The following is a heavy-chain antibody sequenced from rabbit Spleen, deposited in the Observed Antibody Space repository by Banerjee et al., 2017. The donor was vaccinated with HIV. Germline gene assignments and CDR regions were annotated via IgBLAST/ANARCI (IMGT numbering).Heavy chain of an antibody. V-gene: IGHV1S47*01. J-gene: IGHJ3*01. CDR2: IDPIFSST. D-gene: IGHD4-1*01. CDR1: RFDFNSGG. Sequence: QEHLVESGGGLVQPGGSLKLSCKASRFDFNSGGVSWVRQAPGKGLEWIGYIDPIFSSTTYASWVNGRFTISSHNAQNTLYLQLNSLTAADTATYFCARDLTDAIGWNFGWWGQGTLVTVS. CDR3: ARDLTDAIGWNFGW.